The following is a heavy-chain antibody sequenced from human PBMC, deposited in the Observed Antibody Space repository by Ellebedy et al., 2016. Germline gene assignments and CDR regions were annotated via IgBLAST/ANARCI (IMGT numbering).Heavy chain of an antibody. CDR2: INHSGST. Sequence: GSLRLSCAVYGGSFSGYYWSWIRQPPGKGLEWIGEINHSGSTNYNPSLKSRVTISVDTSKNQFSLKLSSVTAADTAVYYCARGLGPPDYALGYHMDVWGKGTTVTVSS. CDR1: GGSFSGYY. CDR3: ARGLGPPDYALGYHMDV. V-gene: IGHV4-34*01. D-gene: IGHD4-17*01. J-gene: IGHJ6*03.